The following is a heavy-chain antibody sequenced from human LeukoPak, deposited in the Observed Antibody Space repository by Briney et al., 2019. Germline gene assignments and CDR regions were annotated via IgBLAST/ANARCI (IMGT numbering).Heavy chain of an antibody. V-gene: IGHV3-23*01. D-gene: IGHD3-22*01. CDR3: ARDYDSSGYYFY. Sequence: QSGGSLRLSCAASGFTFTTYAMSWVRQAPGKGLEWVSSITGSGSSTYYADSVKGRFTISRDNSKNTLYLQMNSLRAEDTAVYYCARDYDSSGYYFYWGQGTLVTVSS. CDR2: ITGSGSST. CDR1: GFTFTTYA. J-gene: IGHJ4*02.